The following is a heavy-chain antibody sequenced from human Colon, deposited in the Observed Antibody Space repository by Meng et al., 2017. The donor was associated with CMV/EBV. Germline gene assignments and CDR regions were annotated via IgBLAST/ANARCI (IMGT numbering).Heavy chain of an antibody. CDR3: AKDGYGLGYIDS. CDR2: VRYDGSDE. Sequence: GGSLRLSCAASGFLFNEFGMHWVRQAPGKGLEWVAFVRYDGSDEYYADSVKGRFTISRDNSMKTLYLQMNRLRAADTAVYYCAKDGYGLGYIDSWGQGTAVTVSS. J-gene: IGHJ4*02. CDR1: GFLFNEFG. D-gene: IGHD3/OR15-3a*01. V-gene: IGHV3-30*02.